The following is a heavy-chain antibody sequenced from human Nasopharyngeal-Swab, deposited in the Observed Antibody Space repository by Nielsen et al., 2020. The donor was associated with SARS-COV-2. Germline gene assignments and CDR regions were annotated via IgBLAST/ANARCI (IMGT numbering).Heavy chain of an antibody. CDR3: ARVFRADQEYWYFDL. D-gene: IGHD2-2*01. Sequence: ASVKVSCKASGYTFTSYYMHWVRQAPGQGLEWMGIINPSGGSTSYAQKFQGRVTMTRDTSTSTVYMELSSLRSEDTAVYYCARVFRADQEYWYFDLWGRGTLVTVSS. J-gene: IGHJ2*01. V-gene: IGHV1-46*01. CDR2: INPSGGST. CDR1: GYTFTSYY.